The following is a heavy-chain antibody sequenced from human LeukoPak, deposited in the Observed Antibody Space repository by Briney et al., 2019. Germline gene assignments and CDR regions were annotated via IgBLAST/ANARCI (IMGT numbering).Heavy chain of an antibody. CDR3: ASVSILGVFTPYGMDV. D-gene: IGHD3-3*01. CDR2: VYHTAST. J-gene: IGHJ6*02. V-gene: IGHV4-61*01. CDR1: GGSVSSASYY. Sequence: PSETLSLTCTVSGGSVSSASYYWSWVRQPPEKGLEWIGYVYHTASTNYNPSLKSRVTISLDMSKNQFSLKLSSVTAADTAVYYCASVSILGVFTPYGMDVWGQGTTVTVSS.